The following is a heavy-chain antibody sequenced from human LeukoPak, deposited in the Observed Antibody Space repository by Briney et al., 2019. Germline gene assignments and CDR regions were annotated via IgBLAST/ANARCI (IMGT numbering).Heavy chain of an antibody. V-gene: IGHV4-34*01. D-gene: IGHD3-10*01. CDR1: GGSFSGYY. J-gene: IGHJ4*02. CDR2: SKHSGGT. Sequence: SETLSLTCAVYGGSFSGYYWSWIRQPPGKGLEWIGESKHSGGTNYNPSHKSRVTISVDTSKKQFSLTLTSVTAADTAVYYCARGQWEVRGIIITQLDYWGQGSLVTVSS. CDR3: ARGQWEVRGIIITQLDY.